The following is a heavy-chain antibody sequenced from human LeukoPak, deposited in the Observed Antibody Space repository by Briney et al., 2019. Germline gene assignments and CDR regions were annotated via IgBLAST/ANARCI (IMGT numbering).Heavy chain of an antibody. J-gene: IGHJ6*03. Sequence: GGSLRLSCAASGFSFSTYAMSWVRQAPGKGLEWVSLIGGSDGRTRYADSVKGRFTISRDNSKNTLYLEMNSLRAEDTAVYYCAKDSSSYDWGYMDVWGEGTTVTISS. V-gene: IGHV3-23*01. D-gene: IGHD3-22*01. CDR3: AKDSSSYDWGYMDV. CDR2: IGGSDGRT. CDR1: GFSFSTYA.